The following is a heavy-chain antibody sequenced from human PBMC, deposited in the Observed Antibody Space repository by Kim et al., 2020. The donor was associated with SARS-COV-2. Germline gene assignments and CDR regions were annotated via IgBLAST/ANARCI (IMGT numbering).Heavy chain of an antibody. Sequence: VTGRLTISRDNPENTLYLQMNSLRPEDTAVYYCAKAVVRGVNYYYYGMDVWGQGTTVAVSS. J-gene: IGHJ6*01. CDR3: AKAVVRGVNYYYYGMDV. V-gene: IGHV3-30*02. D-gene: IGHD3-10*01.